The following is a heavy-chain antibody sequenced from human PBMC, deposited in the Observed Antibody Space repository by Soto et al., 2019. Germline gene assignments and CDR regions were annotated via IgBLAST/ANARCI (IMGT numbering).Heavy chain of an antibody. CDR3: ARVGYSSPYYYYGMDV. Sequence: EVQLVESGGGLVQPGGSLRLSCAASGFTFSSYEMNRVRQAPGKGLEWVSYISSSGSTIYYADSVKGRFTISRDNAKNSLYLQMNSLRAEDTAVYYCARVGYSSPYYYYGMDVWGQGTTVTVSS. J-gene: IGHJ6*02. V-gene: IGHV3-48*03. CDR1: GFTFSSYE. CDR2: ISSSGSTI. D-gene: IGHD6-6*01.